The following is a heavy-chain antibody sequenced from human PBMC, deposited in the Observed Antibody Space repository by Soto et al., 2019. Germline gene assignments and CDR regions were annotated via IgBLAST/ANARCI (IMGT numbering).Heavy chain of an antibody. CDR1: GGSFSGYY. D-gene: IGHD2-2*01. J-gene: IGHJ5*02. CDR2: INHSGST. Sequence: SETLSLTCAVYGGSFSGYYWSWIRQPPGKGLEWIGEINHSGSTNYNPSLKSRVTISVDTSKNQFSLKLSSVTAADTAVYYCARDRVGPARFDPWGQGTLVTVSS. V-gene: IGHV4-34*01. CDR3: ARDRVGPARFDP.